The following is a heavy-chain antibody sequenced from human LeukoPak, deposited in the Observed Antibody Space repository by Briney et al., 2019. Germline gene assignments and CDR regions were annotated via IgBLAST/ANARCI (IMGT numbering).Heavy chain of an antibody. CDR1: GYTFNSYA. CDR3: AKDLGRYRNNYFDY. CDR2: ISGSGGGT. V-gene: IGHV3-23*01. Sequence: GGSLRLSCAASGYTFNSYAMSWVRQAPEKGLEWVATISGSGGGTYYADSVKGRFTISRDDSKNTLYLQMNSLRAEDTAVYYCAKDLGRYRNNYFDYWGQGTLVTVSS. D-gene: IGHD1-26*01. J-gene: IGHJ4*02.